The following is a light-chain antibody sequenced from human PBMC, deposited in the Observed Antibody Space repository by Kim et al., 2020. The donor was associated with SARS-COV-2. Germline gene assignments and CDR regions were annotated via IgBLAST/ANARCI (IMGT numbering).Light chain of an antibody. CDR1: QSINRY. V-gene: IGKV1-39*01. J-gene: IGKJ1*01. CDR3: QQSSSTPLT. Sequence: DIQMTQSPSSLSASVGERVTIACRASQSINRYLNWYQQKLGEAPKLLIYAASGLQSGVPSRFSGNGSGTDFTLTISSLQPEDFATYYCQQSSSTPLTFGQGTKVDIK. CDR2: AAS.